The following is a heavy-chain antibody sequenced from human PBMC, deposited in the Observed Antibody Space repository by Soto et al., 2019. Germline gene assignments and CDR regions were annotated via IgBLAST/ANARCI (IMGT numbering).Heavy chain of an antibody. CDR1: GYDFTAYD. Sequence: ASVKVSCKASGYDFTAYDINWVRQASGQGLEWMGWMNPINGATGTARRFQGRVSLSRNTATGTAYLELTSLRSDDTAVYYCGRGPSPRAPAGGTPYYYAMDVWGQGTTVTVS. V-gene: IGHV1-8*02. CDR2: MNPINGAT. J-gene: IGHJ6*02. CDR3: GRGPSPRAPAGGTPYYYAMDV. D-gene: IGHD6-13*01.